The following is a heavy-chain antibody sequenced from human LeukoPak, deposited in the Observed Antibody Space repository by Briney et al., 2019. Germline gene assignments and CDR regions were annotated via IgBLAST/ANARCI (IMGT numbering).Heavy chain of an antibody. Sequence: GGSLRLSCAASGFTFGSYWMSWVRQAPGKGLEWVANIKQDGSEKYYVDSVKGRFTISRDNAKSSLYLQMNSLRDEDTAVYYCAREENTLAGYNPYYFDYCGQGTLVTVSS. CDR2: IKQDGSEK. D-gene: IGHD3-9*01. CDR1: GFTFGSYW. J-gene: IGHJ4*02. CDR3: AREENTLAGYNPYYFDY. V-gene: IGHV3-7*01.